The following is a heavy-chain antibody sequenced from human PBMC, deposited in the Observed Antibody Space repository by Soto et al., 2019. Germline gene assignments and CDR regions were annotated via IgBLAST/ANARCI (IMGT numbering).Heavy chain of an antibody. J-gene: IGHJ6*02. CDR2: ISGSGGST. D-gene: IGHD6-6*01. V-gene: IGHV3-23*01. CDR1: GFTFSSYA. CDR3: AKGGRESSSSRYYYYGMDV. Sequence: EVQLLESGGGLVRPGGYLRLSCAASGFTFSSYAMNWVRQAPGKGLEWVSAISGSGGSTYYADSVKGRFTISRDNSKNTLYLQMNSLRAEDTAVYYCAKGGRESSSSRYYYYGMDVWGQGTTVTVSS.